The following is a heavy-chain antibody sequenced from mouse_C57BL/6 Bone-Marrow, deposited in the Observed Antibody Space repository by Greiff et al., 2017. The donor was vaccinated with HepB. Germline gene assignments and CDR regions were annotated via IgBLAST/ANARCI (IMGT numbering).Heavy chain of an antibody. D-gene: IGHD1-1*01. J-gene: IGHJ1*03. CDR2: IYPRSGNT. CDR1: GYTFTSYG. CDR3: APATTVVAGDWYFDV. V-gene: IGHV1-81*01. Sequence: QVQLQQSGAELARPGASVKLSCNASGYTFTSYGISWVKQRTGQGLEWIGEIYPRSGNTYYNEKFKGKATLTADKSSSTAYMELRSLTSEDSAVYFCAPATTVVAGDWYFDVWGTGTTVTVSS.